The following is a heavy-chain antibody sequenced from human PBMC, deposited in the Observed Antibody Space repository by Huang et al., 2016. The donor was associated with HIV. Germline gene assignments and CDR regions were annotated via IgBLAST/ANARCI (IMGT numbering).Heavy chain of an antibody. Sequence: QVQLVESGGGVVQPGGSLRLSCSASGFTFRDHGLHWVRQAPGKGLEWVTVIRYDGSSKYYADSVKGRVTISIDNSENTLSLEMNSLRPEDTAVYYCAKQPPEYDFWSGYFDSWGQGTLVTVSS. CDR1: GFTFRDHG. V-gene: IGHV3-30*02. CDR3: AKQPPEYDFWSGYFDS. J-gene: IGHJ4*02. D-gene: IGHD3-3*01. CDR2: IRYDGSSK.